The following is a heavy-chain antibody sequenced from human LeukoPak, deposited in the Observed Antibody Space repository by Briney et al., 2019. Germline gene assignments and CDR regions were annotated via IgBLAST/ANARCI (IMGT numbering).Heavy chain of an antibody. CDR3: AKDHVRVELRFLEWLPNGYYFDY. V-gene: IGHV3-23*01. Sequence: GGSLRLSCAASGFTFSSYAMSWVRQAPGKGLEWVSAISGSGGSTYYADSVKGRFTISRYNSKNTLYLQMNSLRAEDTAVYYCAKDHVRVELRFLEWLPNGYYFDYWGQGTLVTVSS. J-gene: IGHJ4*02. D-gene: IGHD3-3*01. CDR1: GFTFSSYA. CDR2: ISGSGGST.